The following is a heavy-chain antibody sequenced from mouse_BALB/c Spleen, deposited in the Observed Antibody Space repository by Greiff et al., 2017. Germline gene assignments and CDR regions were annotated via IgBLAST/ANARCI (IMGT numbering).Heavy chain of an antibody. CDR2: ISSGGSYT. D-gene: IGHD2-4*01. CDR1: GFTFSSYA. CDR3: ARAGRLPTGY. J-gene: IGHJ4*01. V-gene: IGHV5-9-4*01. Sequence: DVMLVESGGGLVKPGGSLKLSCAASGFTFSSYAMSWVRQSPEKRLEWVAEISSGGSYTYYPDTVTGRFTISRDNAKNTLYLEMSSLRSEDTAMYYCARAGRLPTGYWGQGTSVTVSS.